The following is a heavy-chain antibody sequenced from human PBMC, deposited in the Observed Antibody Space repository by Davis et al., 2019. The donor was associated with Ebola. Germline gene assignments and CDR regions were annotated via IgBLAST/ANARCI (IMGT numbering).Heavy chain of an antibody. Sequence: ASVKVSCKASGYTFTSYDINWVRQAPGQGLEWMGWISAYNGNTNYAQKLQGRVTMTTDTSTSTAYMELRSLRSDDTAVYYCARDPPVLYGDLPYFDYWGQGTLVTVSS. CDR3: ARDPPVLYGDLPYFDY. CDR2: ISAYNGNT. CDR1: GYTFTSYD. J-gene: IGHJ4*02. D-gene: IGHD4-17*01. V-gene: IGHV1-18*01.